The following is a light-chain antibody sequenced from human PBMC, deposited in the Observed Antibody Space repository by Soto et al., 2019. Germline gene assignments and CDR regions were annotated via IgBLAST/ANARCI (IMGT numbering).Light chain of an antibody. CDR2: RAS. Sequence: EIVMTQSPATLSVSPGERATLSCRASQSIGGDLAWYQQKAGQVPRLLINRASTRATGIPARFSDSGSGTDFTLTISSLQSKDFAVYYCQQFTTWHITFGPGTKVDF. J-gene: IGKJ3*01. CDR1: QSIGGD. CDR3: QQFTTWHIT. V-gene: IGKV3-15*01.